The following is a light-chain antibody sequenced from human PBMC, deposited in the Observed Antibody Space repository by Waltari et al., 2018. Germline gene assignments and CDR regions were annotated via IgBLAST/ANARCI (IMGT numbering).Light chain of an antibody. J-gene: IGLJ1*01. CDR3: AAWDDSLNGYV. CDR2: SNN. Sequence: QSVLTQPPSASGTPGQRVTISCSGSNSNIGSRTGNWYRQLPGPAPKLLIYSNNQRPSGVPDRFSGSKSGTSASLAISGLQSEDEADYYCAAWDDSLNGYVFGVGTKVTVL. V-gene: IGLV1-44*01. CDR1: NSNIGSRT.